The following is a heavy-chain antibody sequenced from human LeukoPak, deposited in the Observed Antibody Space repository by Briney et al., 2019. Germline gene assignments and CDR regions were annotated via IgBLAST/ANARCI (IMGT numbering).Heavy chain of an antibody. CDR3: ARDLGVVVPAAISDWFDP. Sequence: ASVKVSCKTSGYTFTDYYIHWVRQAPGQGLEWMGWINPNSGGTNYAQKFQGRVTMTRDTSISTAYMELSRLRSDDTAVYYCARDLGVVVPAAISDWFDPWGQGTLVTVSS. J-gene: IGHJ5*02. CDR1: GYTFTDYY. D-gene: IGHD2-2*01. CDR2: INPNSGGT. V-gene: IGHV1-2*02.